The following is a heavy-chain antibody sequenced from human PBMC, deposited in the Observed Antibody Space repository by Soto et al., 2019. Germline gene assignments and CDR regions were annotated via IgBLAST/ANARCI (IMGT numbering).Heavy chain of an antibody. CDR3: ARGIRICSGTSCYTSGMDV. J-gene: IGHJ6*02. Sequence: SETLSLTCAVSGYSISSGYYWGWIRQPPGKGLEWIGSIYHSGSTYYNPSLKSRVTISVDTSKNQFSLKLSSVTAADTAVYYCARGIRICSGTSCYTSGMDVWGQGTTVTVSS. V-gene: IGHV4-38-2*01. CDR2: IYHSGST. D-gene: IGHD2-2*02. CDR1: GYSISSGYY.